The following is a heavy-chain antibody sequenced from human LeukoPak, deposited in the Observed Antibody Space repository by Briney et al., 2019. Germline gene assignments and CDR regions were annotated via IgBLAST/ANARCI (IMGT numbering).Heavy chain of an antibody. CDR3: ATACSSTSCYRDWFDP. CDR1: GYTFTGYY. J-gene: IGHJ5*02. D-gene: IGHD2-2*01. CDR2: INPNSGVT. V-gene: IGHV1-2*02. Sequence: ASVKVSCKASGYTFTGYYMHWVRQAPGQGLEWMGWINPNSGVTNYAQKFQGRVTMTRDTSISTAYMELSRLRSDDTAVYYCATACSSTSCYRDWFDPWGQGTLVTVSS.